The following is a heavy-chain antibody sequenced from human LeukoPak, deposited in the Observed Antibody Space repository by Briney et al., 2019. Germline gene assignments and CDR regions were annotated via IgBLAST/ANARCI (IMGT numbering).Heavy chain of an antibody. J-gene: IGHJ5*02. CDR1: GFTFSSYG. CDR2: IRYDGGNK. V-gene: IGHV3-30*02. CDR3: AKVEPEYQLLPRSWFDP. Sequence: PGRSLRLSCAASGFTFSSYGMHWVRQAPGKGLEWVAFIRYDGGNKYYADSVKGRFTISRDNSKNTLYLQMNSLRAEDTAVYYCAKVEPEYQLLPRSWFDPWGQGTLVTVSS. D-gene: IGHD2-2*01.